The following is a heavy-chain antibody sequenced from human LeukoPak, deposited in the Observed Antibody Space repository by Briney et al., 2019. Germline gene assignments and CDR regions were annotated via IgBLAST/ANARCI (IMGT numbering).Heavy chain of an antibody. J-gene: IGHJ4*02. Sequence: PSETPSLTSTVSRGSIRDYYWSWIRHPPREGLEWIGYIYYSGSTTSDPSLERRVTISVDTSKNQFSLKLSSVTAADTAVYYCARAGSSSLNGLSDYWGPGTLVTVSS. D-gene: IGHD6-13*01. CDR3: ARAGSSSLNGLSDY. V-gene: IGHV4-59*01. CDR2: IYYSGST. CDR1: RGSIRDYY.